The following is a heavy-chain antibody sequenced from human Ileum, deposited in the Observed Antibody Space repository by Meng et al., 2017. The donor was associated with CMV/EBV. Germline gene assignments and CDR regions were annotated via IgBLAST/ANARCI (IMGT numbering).Heavy chain of an antibody. J-gene: IGHJ4*02. CDR3: VRGNWVSDF. V-gene: IGHV4-34*01. Sequence: VRLQQWDAEVFKPSGTLSLTHTVSADSFTGYHWTWIRQPPGKGPEWIGEINYRGSIHYNPSLESRVTISLDMSTNQLSLKLNSVTAADTAVYYCVRGNWVSDFWGQGTLVTVSS. D-gene: IGHD7-27*01. CDR1: ADSFTGYH. CDR2: INYRGSI.